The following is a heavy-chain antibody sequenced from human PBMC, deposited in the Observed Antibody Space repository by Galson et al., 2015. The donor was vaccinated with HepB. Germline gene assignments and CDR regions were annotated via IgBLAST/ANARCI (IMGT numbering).Heavy chain of an antibody. Sequence: SLRLSCAASGFTFGDYAMAWIRQAPGQGLEWVSAIRRTGATTYYEDSVRGRFPTSSDHSKNTLFLQIHALQDGEPAIYYCARVGHYILAGDCTYYYHGLDVWGQGTMVTVSS. V-gene: IGHV3-23*01. J-gene: IGHJ6*02. CDR2: IRRTGATT. D-gene: IGHD2-21*01. CDR3: ARVGHYILAGDCTYYYHGLDV. CDR1: GFTFGDYA.